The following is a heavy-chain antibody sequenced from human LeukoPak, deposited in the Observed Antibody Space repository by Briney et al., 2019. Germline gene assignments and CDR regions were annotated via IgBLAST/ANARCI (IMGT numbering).Heavy chain of an antibody. J-gene: IGHJ4*02. CDR3: ATGKLDASGFDFMLPF. CDR1: GFSFSNSA. CDR2: FSRDGVNR. V-gene: IGHV3-30*10. Sequence: GGSLRLSCAASGFSFSNSAMHWVRQAPGKGLEWVAVFSRDGVNRYYRDSVKGRFTISRDNSKNTLYLQMNSLRLEDTAIYYCATGKLDASGFDFMLPFWGQGTLVSVSS. D-gene: IGHD5-12*01.